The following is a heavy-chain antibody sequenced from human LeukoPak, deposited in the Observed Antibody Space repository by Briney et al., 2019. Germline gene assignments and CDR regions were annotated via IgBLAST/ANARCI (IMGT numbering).Heavy chain of an antibody. CDR1: GYTFTSYD. CDR3: WRGLDGYLDS. J-gene: IGHJ4*02. Sequence: ASVKVSCKASGYTFTSYDINWGGQATGQGLEWMGWMNPNSGNTGYAQKFQGRVTMTRNTSISTAYIELSSLRSDDTAVYYCWRGLDGYLDSCGQGSLVIVSS. D-gene: IGHD6-6*01. CDR2: MNPNSGNT. V-gene: IGHV1-8*01.